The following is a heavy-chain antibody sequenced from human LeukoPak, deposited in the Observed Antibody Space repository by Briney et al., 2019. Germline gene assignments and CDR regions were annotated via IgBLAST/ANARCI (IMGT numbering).Heavy chain of an antibody. CDR2: ISYDGSNK. J-gene: IGHJ6*03. CDR1: GFTFSSYA. D-gene: IGHD3-3*01. CDR3: ARGGDYDFWSGYYGYYYMDV. Sequence: LTGGSLRLSCAASGFTFSSYAMHWVRQAPGKGLEWVAVISYDGSNKYYADSVKGRFTISRDNSKNTLYLQMNSLRAEDTAVCYCARGGDYDFWSGYYGYYYMDVWGKGTTVTVSS. V-gene: IGHV3-30*04.